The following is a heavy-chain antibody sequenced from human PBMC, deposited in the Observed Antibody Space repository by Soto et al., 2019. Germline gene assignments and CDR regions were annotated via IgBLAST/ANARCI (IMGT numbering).Heavy chain of an antibody. CDR1: GDSISSSTYF. CDR2: IYYSGST. V-gene: IGHV4-39*01. J-gene: IGHJ4*02. CDR3: ARHLGEGYFDY. Sequence: PSETLSLTCTVSGDSISSSTYFWGWVRQPPGKGLEWIGSIYYSGSTYYNPSLKSRVTISVDTSKNHFSLKLSSVTAADTAIYYCARHLGEGYFDYWGQGTLVTVSS.